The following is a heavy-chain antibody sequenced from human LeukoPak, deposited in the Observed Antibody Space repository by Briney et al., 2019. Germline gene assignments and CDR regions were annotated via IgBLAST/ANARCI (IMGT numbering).Heavy chain of an antibody. V-gene: IGHV4-39*07. J-gene: IGHJ4*02. CDR3: AREYTNMNYYDSSGQPIDY. Sequence: SETLSLTCTVSGGSISSSSYYWGWIRQPPGKGLEWIGSIYYSGSTYYNPSLKSRVTISVDTSKNQFSLKLSSVTAADTAVYYCAREYTNMNYYDSSGQPIDYWGQGTLVTVSS. D-gene: IGHD3-22*01. CDR2: IYYSGST. CDR1: GGSISSSSYY.